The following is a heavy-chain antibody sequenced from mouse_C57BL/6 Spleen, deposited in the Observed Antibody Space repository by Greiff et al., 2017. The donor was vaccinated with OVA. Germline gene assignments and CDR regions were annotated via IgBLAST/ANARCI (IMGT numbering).Heavy chain of an antibody. CDR1: GYAFSSYW. D-gene: IGHD1-1*01. Sequence: QVQLQQSGAELVKPGASVKISCKASGYAFSSYWMNWVKQRPGKGLEWIGQIYPGDGDTNYNGKFKGKATLTADKSSSTAYMQLISLTSEDSAIYFCARDYGSSYGWYFDVWGTGTTVTVSS. J-gene: IGHJ1*03. CDR3: ARDYGSSYGWYFDV. V-gene: IGHV1-80*01. CDR2: IYPGDGDT.